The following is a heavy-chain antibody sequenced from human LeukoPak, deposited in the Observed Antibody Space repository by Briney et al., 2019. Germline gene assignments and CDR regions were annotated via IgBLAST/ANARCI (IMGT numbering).Heavy chain of an antibody. J-gene: IGHJ4*02. CDR1: GYTFSGYY. CDR2: INPNNGGT. Sequence: GASVKVSCKASGYTFSGYYMHWVRQAPGQGLEWMGWINPNNGGTNYTQKFQGRVTMTRDTSIRTAYMEVRRLRSDDTAVYYCARDGMAVAGIGFDYWGQGTLVTVSS. V-gene: IGHV1-2*02. D-gene: IGHD6-19*01. CDR3: ARDGMAVAGIGFDY.